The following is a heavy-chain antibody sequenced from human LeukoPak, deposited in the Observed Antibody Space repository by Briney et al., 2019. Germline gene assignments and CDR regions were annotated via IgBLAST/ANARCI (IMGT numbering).Heavy chain of an antibody. Sequence: GSVKVSCKTSGYTFIGHYIYWLRQAPGQGLEWMGWINPNSGGTNYAQKFQGRVTMTRDTSISTAYMELSRLRSDDTAVYYCARDQIQLWTRYYYYGMDVWGQGTTVTVSS. D-gene: IGHD5-18*01. J-gene: IGHJ6*02. CDR2: INPNSGGT. V-gene: IGHV1-2*02. CDR1: GYTFIGHY. CDR3: ARDQIQLWTRYYYYGMDV.